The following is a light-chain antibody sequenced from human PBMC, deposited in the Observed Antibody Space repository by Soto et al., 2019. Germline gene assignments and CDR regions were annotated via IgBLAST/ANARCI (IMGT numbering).Light chain of an antibody. CDR1: RSDIGSNF. CDR3: AAWDDSLTGPV. Sequence: QSVLSQPPSASGTPGQTVIISCSGGRSDIGSNFVNWYQHLPGTAPKLLIYNSNQRPSGVPDRFSGSKSGTSASLAISGLQSEDEADYYCAAWDDSLTGPVFGTGTRSPS. V-gene: IGLV1-44*01. CDR2: NSN. J-gene: IGLJ1*01.